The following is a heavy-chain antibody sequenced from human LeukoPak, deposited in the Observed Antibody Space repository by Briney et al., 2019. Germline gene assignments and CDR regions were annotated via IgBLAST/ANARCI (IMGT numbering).Heavy chain of an antibody. V-gene: IGHV3-49*04. CDR3: TRAPHPRCSSNGCYFDY. Sequence: PGRSLRLSCTNSGFTFGDYAMSWVRQAPGKGLEWVGFIQSKTYGGATEYAASVKGRFSISRDDSKSIANLQMNNLKTEDTAVYYCTRAPHPRCSSNGCYFDYWGQGILVTVSS. CDR1: GFTFGDYA. D-gene: IGHD2-2*01. J-gene: IGHJ4*02. CDR2: IQSKTYGGAT.